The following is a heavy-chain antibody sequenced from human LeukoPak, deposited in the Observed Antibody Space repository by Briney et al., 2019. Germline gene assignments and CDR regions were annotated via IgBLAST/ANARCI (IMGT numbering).Heavy chain of an antibody. CDR2: MNPNSGNT. V-gene: IGHV1-8*01. CDR3: ARAEYYGSGSKTYYYYYMDV. J-gene: IGHJ6*03. CDR1: GYTFTSYD. Sequence: ASVKVSCKASGYTFTSYDINWVRQATGQGLEWMGWMNPNSGNTGYAQKFQGRVTMTRNTSISTAYMELSSLRSEDTAVYYCARAEYYGSGSKTYYYYYMDVWGKGTTVTISS. D-gene: IGHD3-10*01.